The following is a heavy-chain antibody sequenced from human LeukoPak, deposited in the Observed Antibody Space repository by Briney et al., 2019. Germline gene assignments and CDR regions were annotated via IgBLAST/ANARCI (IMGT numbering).Heavy chain of an antibody. Sequence: ASVKVSCKASGYTFTGYYMHWVRQAPRQGLEWMGWINPNSGGTNYAQKFQGRVTMTRDTSINTAYMELSRLRSDDTAVYYCAINPDSSGGGSDWYFDLWGRGTLVTVSS. CDR3: AINPDSSGGGSDWYFDL. V-gene: IGHV1-2*02. CDR2: INPNSGGT. D-gene: IGHD3-22*01. J-gene: IGHJ2*01. CDR1: GYTFTGYY.